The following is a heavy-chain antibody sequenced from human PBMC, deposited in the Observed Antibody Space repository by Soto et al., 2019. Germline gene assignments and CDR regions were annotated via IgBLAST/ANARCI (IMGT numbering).Heavy chain of an antibody. Sequence: GGSLRLPCEASGIIFSNFAMNWVRRALGKGLEWVSGVVDTGGSTFYADTVKRRFTISSDITKNTLYLPMVRLRVEDTDVYNSEPGRAAISFYNTEAWSEGTTVAACS. J-gene: IGHJ6*04. CDR2: VVDTGGST. D-gene: IGHD1-20*01. V-gene: IGHV3-23*01. CDR3: EPGRAAISFYNTEA. CDR1: GIIFSNFA.